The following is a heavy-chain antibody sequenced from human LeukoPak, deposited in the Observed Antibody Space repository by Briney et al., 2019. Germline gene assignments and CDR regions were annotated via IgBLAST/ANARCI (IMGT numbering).Heavy chain of an antibody. Sequence: SQTLSLTCAVSGGSISRGGYSWSWIRQPPGKGLEWFGYIYHSGSTYYNPSLKSRVTISVDRSKNQFSLKLSSVTAADTAVYYCARGGYSGYDDAFDIWGQGTMVTVSS. V-gene: IGHV4-30-2*01. CDR1: GGSISRGGYS. CDR2: IYHSGST. CDR3: ARGGYSGYDDAFDI. J-gene: IGHJ3*02. D-gene: IGHD5-12*01.